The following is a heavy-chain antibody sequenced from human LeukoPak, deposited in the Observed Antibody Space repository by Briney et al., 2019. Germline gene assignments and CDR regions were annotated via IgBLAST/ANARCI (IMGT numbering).Heavy chain of an antibody. CDR3: ARGGTVVKFNY. D-gene: IGHD2-15*01. J-gene: IGHJ4*02. Sequence: PSETLSLTCTVSGGSISSYYWSWIRQPPGKGLEWIGYIYYSGSTNYNPSLKSRVTISVDTSKNQFSLKLSSVTAADTAVYYCARGGTVVKFNYWGQGTLVTVSS. CDR2: IYYSGST. CDR1: GGSISSYY. V-gene: IGHV4-59*01.